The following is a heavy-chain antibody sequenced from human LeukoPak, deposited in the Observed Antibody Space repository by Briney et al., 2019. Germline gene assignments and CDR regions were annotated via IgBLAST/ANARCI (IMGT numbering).Heavy chain of an antibody. V-gene: IGHV4-59*12. CDR1: GGSTSSYY. D-gene: IGHD3-22*01. CDR2: IYYSGST. CDR3: ARFRPYYDSSGYHRGWFDP. Sequence: PSETLSLTCTVSGGSTSSYYWSWIRQPPGKGLEWIGYIYYSGSTNYNPSLKSRFTISVDTSKNQFSLRLSSVTAADTAVYYCARFRPYYDSSGYHRGWFDPWGQGTLVTVSS. J-gene: IGHJ5*02.